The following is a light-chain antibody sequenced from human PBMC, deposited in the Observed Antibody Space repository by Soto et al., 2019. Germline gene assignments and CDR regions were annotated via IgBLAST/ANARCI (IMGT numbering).Light chain of an antibody. V-gene: IGKV1-33*01. CDR1: QDISNY. CDR2: DAS. J-gene: IGKJ4*01. Sequence: DIQMTQSPSSLSASVGDRVTITCQASQDISNYLNWYQQKPGKAPKFLIYDASSLESGVPSRFSGSGSGTEFTLTISSLHPDDFATYYCQQYDDYPLTFGGGTKVDIK. CDR3: QQYDDYPLT.